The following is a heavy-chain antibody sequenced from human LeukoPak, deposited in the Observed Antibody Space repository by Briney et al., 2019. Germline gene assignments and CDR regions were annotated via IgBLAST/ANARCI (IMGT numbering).Heavy chain of an antibody. V-gene: IGHV1-2*02. CDR1: GYTFTSYG. CDR3: ARDESSSLRI. J-gene: IGHJ4*02. CDR2: INPNSGGT. Sequence: GASVKVTCKASGYTFTSYGISWVRQAPGQGLEWMGWINPNSGGTNYAQKFQGRVTMTRDTSISTAYMELSRLRSDDTAVYYCARDESSSLRIWGQGTLVTVSS. D-gene: IGHD6-13*01.